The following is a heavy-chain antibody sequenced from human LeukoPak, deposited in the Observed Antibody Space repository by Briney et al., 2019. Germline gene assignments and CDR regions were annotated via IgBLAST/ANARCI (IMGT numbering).Heavy chain of an antibody. J-gene: IGHJ4*02. CDR3: AKNLGSGWFFPFDS. CDR2: IRSTGDST. D-gene: IGHD6-19*01. Sequence: GGSLRLSCAASGFTYSNFAIHWVRQAPGKGLEFVSGIRSTGDSTYYANSAKGRFTISRDNSKNSLYLQMNSLRAEDTALYYCAKNLGSGWFFPFDSWGQGTLVTVSS. V-gene: IGHV3-64*01. CDR1: GFTYSNFA.